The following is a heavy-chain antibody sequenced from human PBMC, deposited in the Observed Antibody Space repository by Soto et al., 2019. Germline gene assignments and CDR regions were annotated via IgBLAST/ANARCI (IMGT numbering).Heavy chain of an antibody. D-gene: IGHD3-22*01. CDR3: ARVGTYYYDISGPLTPNYYYYYGMDV. J-gene: IGHJ6*02. Sequence: GASVKVSCKASGYTFTSYYMHWVRQAPGQGLEWMGIINPSGGSTSYAQKFQGRVTMTRDTSTSTVYMELSSLRSEDTAVNYCARVGTYYYDISGPLTPNYYYYYGMDVWGQGTTVTVSS. CDR2: INPSGGST. V-gene: IGHV1-46*01. CDR1: GYTFTSYY.